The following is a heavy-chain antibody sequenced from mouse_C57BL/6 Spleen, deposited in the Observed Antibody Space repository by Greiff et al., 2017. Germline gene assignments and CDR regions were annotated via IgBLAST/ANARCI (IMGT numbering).Heavy chain of an antibody. V-gene: IGHV1-59*01. J-gene: IGHJ2*01. Sequence: QVQLQQPGAELVRPGTSVKLSCKASGYTFTSYWMHWVKQRPGQGLEWIGEIDPSDSYTNYNQKFKGKATLTVDTSSSTAYMQLSSLTSEDSAVYYCARWDTTVVHDYWGQGTTLTVSS. CDR1: GYTFTSYW. CDR3: ARWDTTVVHDY. D-gene: IGHD1-1*01. CDR2: IDPSDSYT.